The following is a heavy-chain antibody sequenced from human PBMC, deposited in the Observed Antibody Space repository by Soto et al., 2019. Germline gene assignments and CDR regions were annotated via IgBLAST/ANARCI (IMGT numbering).Heavy chain of an antibody. CDR3: AKGSSGWSYFDY. D-gene: IGHD6-19*01. Sequence: EVQLVESGGGLVQPGRSLRLSCAASGFTFDDYAMHWVRQAPGKGLEWVSGISWNSGSIGYADSVKGRFTISRDNAKNSLYLQMNSLRAEDTALYYCAKGSSGWSYFDYWGQGTLVTVSS. CDR2: ISWNSGSI. J-gene: IGHJ4*02. CDR1: GFTFDDYA. V-gene: IGHV3-9*01.